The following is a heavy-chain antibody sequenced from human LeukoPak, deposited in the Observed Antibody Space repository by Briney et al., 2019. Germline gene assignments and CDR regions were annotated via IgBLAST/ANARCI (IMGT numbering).Heavy chain of an antibody. CDR1: EFTFTSYG. Sequence: GGSLRLSCATSEFTFTSYGMHWVRQAPGKGLEWVAFIRYDGSNKYYADSVKGRFTISRDTSKNTLYLQMNSLRTEDTAVYYCAKDLMRDRWFGESWGQGTLVTVSS. J-gene: IGHJ5*02. D-gene: IGHD3-10*01. V-gene: IGHV3-30*02. CDR2: IRYDGSNK. CDR3: AKDLMRDRWFGES.